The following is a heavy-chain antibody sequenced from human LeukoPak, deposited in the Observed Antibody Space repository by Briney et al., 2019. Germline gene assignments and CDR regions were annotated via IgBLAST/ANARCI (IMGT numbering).Heavy chain of an antibody. CDR3: ARDSRGYSNGVG. Sequence: GGSLSLSCAAYGFTFTTYWMSWLPQAPGKGLEWVANIKQDETDKYHVHPVKGRFTISTDHAKNSLYLQMNSLRAEDTAVYYCARDSRGYSNGVGWGQGTMVTVS. V-gene: IGHV3-7*01. CDR1: GFTFTTYW. CDR2: IKQDETDK. D-gene: IGHD5-18*01. J-gene: IGHJ3*01.